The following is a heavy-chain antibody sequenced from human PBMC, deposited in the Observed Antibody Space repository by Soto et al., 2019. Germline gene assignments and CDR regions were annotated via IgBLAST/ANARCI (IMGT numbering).Heavy chain of an antibody. CDR3: ARVDCTGNNCRPYAYYPMDV. Sequence: GGSLRLSCAASGFTFHTYGMNWARQAPGKGLEWVAIIWYDGSIKYYADSMKGRFTISRDNSKNTMYLQMNSLRAEDTAVYYCARVDCTGNNCRPYAYYPMDVWGPGTTVTV. V-gene: IGHV3-33*01. CDR2: IWYDGSIK. J-gene: IGHJ6*02. D-gene: IGHD2-8*02. CDR1: GFTFHTYG.